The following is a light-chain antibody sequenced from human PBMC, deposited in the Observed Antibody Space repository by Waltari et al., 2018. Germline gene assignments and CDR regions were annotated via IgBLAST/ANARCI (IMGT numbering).Light chain of an antibody. CDR3: QHYVRLPAT. Sequence: IVLTQSPGTLSLSPGERATLSCRASQSVSRSLAWYQQKPGQAPQLLIYGASTRATGIPDRLTGSGSGTDFSLTISSLEPEDFAIYFCQHYVRLPATFGQGTKVEIK. CDR1: QSVSRS. CDR2: GAS. J-gene: IGKJ1*01. V-gene: IGKV3-20*01.